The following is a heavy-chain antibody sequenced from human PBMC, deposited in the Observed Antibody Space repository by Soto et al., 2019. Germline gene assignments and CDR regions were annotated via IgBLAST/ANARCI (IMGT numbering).Heavy chain of an antibody. V-gene: IGHV3-48*03. J-gene: IGHJ3*02. D-gene: IGHD1-26*01. CDR1: GFTFRNYE. CDR2: MSTTGSTT. CDR3: ARDMVGVTYWGAFDI. Sequence: GGSLRLSCAASGFTFRNYEVSWVRQAPGKGLEWLSYMSTTGSTTYYADSVEGRFTISRDNAKNLLFLQMNDLRAEDTAVYYCARDMVGVTYWGAFDIWGQGTMVIVSS.